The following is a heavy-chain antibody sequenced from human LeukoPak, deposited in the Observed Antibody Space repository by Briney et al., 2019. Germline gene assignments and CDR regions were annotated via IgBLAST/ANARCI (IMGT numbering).Heavy chain of an antibody. Sequence: SASLSLTCAVYGGSFSGYYWSWIRQPPGKRLESTGEINHSGSTNYNPSLKSRVIISVDTSESQFSLKLSSVTAADTAVYCCARDTGSSWYPTTYYFDYWGQGTLVTVSS. CDR2: INHSGST. V-gene: IGHV4-34*01. CDR1: GGSFSGYY. CDR3: ARDTGSSWYPTTYYFDY. D-gene: IGHD6-13*01. J-gene: IGHJ4*02.